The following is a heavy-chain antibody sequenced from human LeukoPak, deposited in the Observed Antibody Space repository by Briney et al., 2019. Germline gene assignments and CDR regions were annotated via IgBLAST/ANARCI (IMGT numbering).Heavy chain of an antibody. CDR3: ATSTVAKYDY. D-gene: IGHD4-11*01. V-gene: IGHV3-23*01. J-gene: IGHJ4*02. CDR1: GFTFINYA. CDR2: LSGSGDST. Sequence: GGSLRLSCAASGFTFINYAMTWDRQAPGKGLEWVSALSGSGDSTFHADSVKGRFTISRDNSKNTLYLQMNSLRAEDTALYYCATSTVAKYDYWGQGTLVAVSS.